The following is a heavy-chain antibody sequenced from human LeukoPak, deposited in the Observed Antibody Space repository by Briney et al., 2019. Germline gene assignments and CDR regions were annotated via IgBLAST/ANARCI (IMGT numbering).Heavy chain of an antibody. V-gene: IGHV3-30*02. D-gene: IGHD6-6*01. Sequence: GGSLRLSCAASGFTFSSYGMYWVRQASGKGLEWVAFIRSDGTNKYYADSVRGRFTISRDNSKNTLYLQMNSLRAEDTAVYYCAKDRWGSIASLDSWGQGTLVTVSS. J-gene: IGHJ4*02. CDR3: AKDRWGSIASLDS. CDR1: GFTFSSYG. CDR2: IRSDGTNK.